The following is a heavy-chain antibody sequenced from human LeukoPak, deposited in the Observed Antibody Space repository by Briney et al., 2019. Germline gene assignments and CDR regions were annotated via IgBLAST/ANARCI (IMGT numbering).Heavy chain of an antibody. V-gene: IGHV4-38-2*02. D-gene: IGHD3-3*01. CDR2: FYHGGST. J-gene: IGHJ4*02. Sequence: PSETLSLTCTVSGYSISTGYYWDWIRQPPGKGLEWIGTFYHGGSTYYNPSLKSRVTISVDTSKNQFSLNLTSVTAADTAVYYCARDPNDFWSGYSDYWGQGTLVTVSS. CDR3: ARDPNDFWSGYSDY. CDR1: GYSISTGYY.